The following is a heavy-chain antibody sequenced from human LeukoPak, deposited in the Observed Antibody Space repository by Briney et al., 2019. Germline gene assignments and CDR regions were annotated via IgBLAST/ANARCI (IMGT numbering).Heavy chain of an antibody. D-gene: IGHD6-19*01. CDR1: GFTFSDYS. J-gene: IGHJ4*02. CDR2: ISPSSSTI. V-gene: IGHV3-48*04. Sequence: GGSLRLSCAASGFTFSDYSMNWVRQAPGKGLEWVSYISPSSSTIYYADSVKGRFTISRDNAKNSLHLQMNSLRAEDTAVYYCARDRQMYGSGWYWWGQGTLVTVSS. CDR3: ARDRQMYGSGWYW.